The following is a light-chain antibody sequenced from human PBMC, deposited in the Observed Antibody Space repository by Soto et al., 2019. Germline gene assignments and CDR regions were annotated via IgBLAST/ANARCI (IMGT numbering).Light chain of an antibody. CDR2: DAS. CDR3: QQRSNWPPYT. Sequence: EIVLTQSPATLSLSPGERATLSCRASQSVGSYLAWYQQKPGQAPRLLIYDASNRATGIPARFSGSGSGTDFTLTISSLEPEYFAVYYCQQRSNWPPYTFGQGTKLEI. V-gene: IGKV3-11*01. CDR1: QSVGSY. J-gene: IGKJ2*01.